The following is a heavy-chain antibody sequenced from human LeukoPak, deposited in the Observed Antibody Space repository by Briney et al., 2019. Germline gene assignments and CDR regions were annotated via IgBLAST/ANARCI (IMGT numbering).Heavy chain of an antibody. J-gene: IGHJ4*02. V-gene: IGHV4-4*02. D-gene: IGHD1-1*01. Sequence: SETLSLTCAVSGGSISSSNWWSWVRQPPGKGLEWIGEIYHSGSTNYNPSLKSRVTISVDKSKNQFSLKLSSVTAPDTAVYYCARHEDRNWYFDHWGQGTLVTVSS. CDR2: IYHSGST. CDR1: GGSISSSNW. CDR3: ARHEDRNWYFDH.